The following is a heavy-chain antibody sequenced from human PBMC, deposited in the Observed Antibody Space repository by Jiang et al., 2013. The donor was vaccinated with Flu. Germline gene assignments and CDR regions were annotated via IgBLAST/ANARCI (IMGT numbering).Heavy chain of an antibody. CDR2: IYHRGST. V-gene: IGHV4-4*02. CDR1: GGPISSTNW. CDR3: ARVFKGYSDTSGYVDS. D-gene: IGHD3-22*01. J-gene: IGHJ5*01. Sequence: GPGLVKPSGTLSLTCVVSGGPISSTNWWSWVRQPPGKGLEWIGEIYHRGSTNYNPSLRGRVTISVDTSKKQFSLRLASVTAADTAIYYCARVFKGYSDTSGYVDSWGHGILVTVSS.